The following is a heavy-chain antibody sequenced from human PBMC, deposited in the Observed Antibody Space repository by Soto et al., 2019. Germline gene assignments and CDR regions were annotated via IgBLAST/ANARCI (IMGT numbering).Heavy chain of an antibody. CDR3: ARGVGGSSPYLGY. V-gene: IGHV1-2*02. J-gene: IGHJ4*02. D-gene: IGHD6-6*01. CDR2: INLDSGGA. CDR1: GYTFTGYY. Sequence: QVQLVQSGAEVKKPGASVKVSCKASGYTFTGYYIHWVRQAPGQGLEWMGWINLDSGGATYEQKFPGRVTLTMDTSIRPAKMELSRLRSDDTATYYCARGVGGSSPYLGYWGQGTLVTVSS.